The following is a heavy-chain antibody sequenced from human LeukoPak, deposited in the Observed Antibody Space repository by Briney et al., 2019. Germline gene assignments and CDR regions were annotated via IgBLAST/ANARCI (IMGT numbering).Heavy chain of an antibody. Sequence: ASVTLSFKASGYTFTGYYMHWVRQAPGQGLEWMGWINPNSGGTNYAQKFQGRVTMTRDTSINTDYMELSRLRSDDTAVYYCAKEDSGSSIVSWGHRTLFTVSS. V-gene: IGHV1-2*02. CDR3: AKEDSGSSIVS. J-gene: IGHJ5*01. CDR2: INPNSGGT. D-gene: IGHD1-26*01. CDR1: GYTFTGYY.